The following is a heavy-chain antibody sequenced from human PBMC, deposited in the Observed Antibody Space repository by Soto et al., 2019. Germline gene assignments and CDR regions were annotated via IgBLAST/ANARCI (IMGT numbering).Heavy chain of an antibody. D-gene: IGHD2-8*01. J-gene: IGHJ4*02. CDR3: ARASGHIYATLHGPFDH. CDR1: GFTFNRHP. Sequence: GGSLRLSCAASGFTFNRHPLHWVRQAPGKGLEWVAVISHDGNNKYYADSVKGRFTISRDNSMNMLYLQMHGLRTEDTAIFYCARASGHIYATLHGPFDHWGQGTLVTVSS. CDR2: ISHDGNNK. V-gene: IGHV3-30-3*01.